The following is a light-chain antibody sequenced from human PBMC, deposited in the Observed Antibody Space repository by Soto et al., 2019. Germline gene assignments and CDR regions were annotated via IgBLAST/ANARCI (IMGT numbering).Light chain of an antibody. CDR1: NSDVGNYNF. CDR3: SSYTTWNTSI. J-gene: IGLJ2*01. V-gene: IGLV2-14*01. Sequence: QSVLTQPASVSGSPGQSITISCTGTNSDVGNYNFVSWYQHHPGKAPKLIIYEVSRRPTGISSRFSGSKSGNTASQTISGLQAEDEADYYCSSYTTWNTSIFGGGTKLTVL. CDR2: EVS.